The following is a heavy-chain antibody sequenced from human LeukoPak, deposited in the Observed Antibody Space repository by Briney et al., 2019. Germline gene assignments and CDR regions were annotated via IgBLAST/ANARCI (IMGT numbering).Heavy chain of an antibody. D-gene: IGHD3-9*01. CDR1: GYIFTNFG. Sequence: ASVKVSCKASGYIFTNFGISWVRQARGQGLEWMGWISGYNGNTKYVQKFQGRVTMTTDTSTSTAYMELSRLRSDDTAVYYCAREGGTYYDILTGYYPDYYFDYWGQGTLVTVSS. CDR3: AREGGTYYDILTGYYPDYYFDY. CDR2: ISGYNGNT. J-gene: IGHJ4*02. V-gene: IGHV1-18*01.